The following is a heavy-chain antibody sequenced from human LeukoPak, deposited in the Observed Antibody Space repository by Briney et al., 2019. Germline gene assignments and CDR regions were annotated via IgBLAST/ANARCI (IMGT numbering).Heavy chain of an antibody. D-gene: IGHD3-10*01. CDR2: TSSDLNVK. Sequence: GGSLRLSCAASRFTFRNYVIHWVRQAPGKGLEWVAVTSSDLNVKLYADSVKGRFTISRDNSRSTLYLQMNSLRPEDTATYYCAREGYYGSGSPPSLYFDYWGQGTQVTVSS. V-gene: IGHV3-30-3*01. CDR3: AREGYYGSGSPPSLYFDY. J-gene: IGHJ4*02. CDR1: RFTFRNYV.